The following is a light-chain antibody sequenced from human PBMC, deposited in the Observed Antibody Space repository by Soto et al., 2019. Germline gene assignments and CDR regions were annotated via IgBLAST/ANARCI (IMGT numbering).Light chain of an antibody. CDR2: AAS. V-gene: IGKV3-20*01. CDR3: QQLQRTPFT. Sequence: EIVLTQSPGTLSLSPGERATLSCRASASLSTNSLAWYQQKPGQPPRLLIYAASTRHTDIPDRFTGSGSGTDFALTISRLEPEDFATYHCQQLQRTPFTFGPGTTVDV. CDR1: ASLSTNS. J-gene: IGKJ3*01.